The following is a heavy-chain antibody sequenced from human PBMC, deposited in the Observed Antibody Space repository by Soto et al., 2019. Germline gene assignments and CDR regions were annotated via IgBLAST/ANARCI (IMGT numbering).Heavy chain of an antibody. V-gene: IGHV3-7*01. CDR1: GFKFSIYG. J-gene: IGHJ6*02. CDR2: IKQDGSEK. CDR3: ARDPYGDYYYYYGMDV. Sequence: PGGSLRLSCAASGFKFSIYGMHWVRQAPGKGLEWVANIKQDGSEKYYVDSVKGRFTISRDNAKNSLYLQMNSLRAEDTAVYYCARDPYGDYYYYYGMDVWGQGTTVTVSS. D-gene: IGHD4-17*01.